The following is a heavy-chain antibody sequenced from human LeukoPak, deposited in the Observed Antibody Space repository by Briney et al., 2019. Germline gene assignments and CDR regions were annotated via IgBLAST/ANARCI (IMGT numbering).Heavy chain of an antibody. CDR2: IYYSGST. D-gene: IGHD4-17*01. CDR3: ASRYGDYARSEYYFDY. J-gene: IGHJ4*02. CDR1: GGSISSSSYY. V-gene: IGHV4-39*01. Sequence: SETLSLTCTVSGGSISSSSYYWGWIRQPPGKGLEWIGSIYYSGSTYYNPSLKSRVTISVDTSKNQFSLKLSSVTAADTAVYYCASRYGDYARSEYYFDYWGREPWSPSPQ.